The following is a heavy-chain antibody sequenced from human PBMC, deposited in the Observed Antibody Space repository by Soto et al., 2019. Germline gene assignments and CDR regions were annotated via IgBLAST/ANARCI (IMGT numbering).Heavy chain of an antibody. CDR1: GFTLSDFA. V-gene: IGHV3-30-3*01. Sequence: QVQLVESGGGVVQPGRSLRLSCAAAGFTLSDFAMHWVRQAPGKGLEWVALISNDGGNEHYGDSVKGRFTISRHNSKHMLYLQVTSLRVEDTAVYYCARAAPGMDVWGQGTTVTVSS. CDR3: ARAAPGMDV. J-gene: IGHJ6*02. CDR2: ISNDGGNE.